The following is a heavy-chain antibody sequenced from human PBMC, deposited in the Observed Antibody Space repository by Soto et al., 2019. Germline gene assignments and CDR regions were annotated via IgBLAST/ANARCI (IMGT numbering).Heavy chain of an antibody. CDR2: INPGSGVT. D-gene: IGHD1-1*01. CDR1: GYSFTKYH. V-gene: IGHV1-2*02. Sequence: ASVKVSCKASGYSFTKYHMHWVRQAPGQGLEWMGWINPGSGVTNQAQKFQGRVTMTRDTSITTTYMELNSLTSDDTAVYYCARVAGHKNARFDTWGQGALVTVSS. CDR3: ARVAGHKNARFDT. J-gene: IGHJ4*02.